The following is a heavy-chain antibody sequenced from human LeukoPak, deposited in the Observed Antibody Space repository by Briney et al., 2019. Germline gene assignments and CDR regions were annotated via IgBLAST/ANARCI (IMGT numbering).Heavy chain of an antibody. D-gene: IGHD4-23*01. J-gene: IGHJ3*02. CDR2: IIPILGIA. Sequence: GASVNVSCKASGYTFTAYYMHWVRQAPGQGLEWMGRIIPILGIANYAQKFQGRVTITADKSTSTAYMELSSLRSEDTAVYYCARAARPASDYGGNRDDAFDIWGQGTMVTVSS. CDR1: GYTFTAYY. CDR3: ARAARPASDYGGNRDDAFDI. V-gene: IGHV1-69*04.